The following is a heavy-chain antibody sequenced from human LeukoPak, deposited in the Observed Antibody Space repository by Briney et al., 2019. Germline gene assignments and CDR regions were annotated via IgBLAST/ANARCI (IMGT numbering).Heavy chain of an antibody. CDR3: ARTTTVSLLRHDYYYGMDV. CDR1: SP. J-gene: IGHJ6*02. D-gene: IGHD4-17*01. V-gene: IGHV3-30*04. Sequence: SPVHWVRQAPVKGLEWAAVISYDGSNKYYADSVKGRFTISRDNSKNTLYLQMNSLRAEDTAVYYCARTTTVSLLRHDYYYGMDVWGQGTTVTVSS. CDR2: ISYDGSNK.